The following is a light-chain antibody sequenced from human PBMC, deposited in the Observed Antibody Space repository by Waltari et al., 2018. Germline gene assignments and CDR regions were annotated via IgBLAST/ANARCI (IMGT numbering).Light chain of an antibody. CDR2: ASS. V-gene: IGKV1-39*01. J-gene: IGKJ3*01. CDR1: QSISFS. CDR3: QQSYSLPFI. Sequence: DIHMTQSPSSLSASIGGSGTITCRASQSISFSLTWYQQVPGKAPKLLIYASSFSQIDVPSRFTGSGSGTDFTLTITGLQPEDFATYFCQQSYSLPFIFGPGTRVDVK.